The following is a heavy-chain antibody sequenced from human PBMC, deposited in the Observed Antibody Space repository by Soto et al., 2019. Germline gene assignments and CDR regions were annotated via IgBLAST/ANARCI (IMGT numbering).Heavy chain of an antibody. CDR3: AKDRGIYDSSGYDY. V-gene: IGHV3-30*18. CDR2: ISYDGSNK. Sequence: QVQLVESGGGVVQPGRSLRLSCAASGFTFSSYGMHWVRQAPGKGLEWVAAISYDGSNKYYADSVKGRFTISRDNSKNTLYLQMNSLRAEDTAVYYCAKDRGIYDSSGYDYWGQGTLVTVSS. CDR1: GFTFSSYG. D-gene: IGHD3-22*01. J-gene: IGHJ4*02.